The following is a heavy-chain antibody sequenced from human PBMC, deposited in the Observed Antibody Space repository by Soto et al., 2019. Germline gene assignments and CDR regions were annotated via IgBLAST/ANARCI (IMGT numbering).Heavy chain of an antibody. J-gene: IGHJ6*02. CDR3: ERDVTRGYYYGSGSDYGAYYGMDV. CDR1: GGTFSSYA. CDR2: IIPILGTA. V-gene: IGHV1-69*01. Sequence: QVQLVQSGAEVKKPGSSVNVSCKASGGTFSSYAISWVRQAPGQGLEWRGGIIPILGTANYAQKCKGRVTITADESTSKAYIELSSLRYEDTAGYYCERDVTRGYYYGSGSDYGAYYGMDVWGQGTTVTVSS. D-gene: IGHD3-10*01.